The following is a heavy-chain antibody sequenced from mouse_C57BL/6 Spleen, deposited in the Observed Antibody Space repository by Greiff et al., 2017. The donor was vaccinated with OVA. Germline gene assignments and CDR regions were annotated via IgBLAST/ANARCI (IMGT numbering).Heavy chain of an antibody. CDR3: ASPTV. CDR1: GYSITSGYY. Sequence: EVKLMESGPGLVKPSQSLSLTCSVTGYSITSGYYWNWIRQFPGNKLEWMGYISYDGSNNYNPSLKNRISITRDTSKNQFFLKLNSVTTEDTATYYCASPTVWGQGTTLTVSS. J-gene: IGHJ2*01. V-gene: IGHV3-6*01. CDR2: ISYDGSN. D-gene: IGHD1-1*01.